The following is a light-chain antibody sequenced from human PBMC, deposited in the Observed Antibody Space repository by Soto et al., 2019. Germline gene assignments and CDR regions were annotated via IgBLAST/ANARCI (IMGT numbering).Light chain of an antibody. V-gene: IGLV1-51*01. J-gene: IGLJ2*01. CDR2: DNN. CDR1: SSNIGNNY. Sequence: QSVLTQPPSVSAAPGQTVTIFCSGSSSNIGNNYVSWYQQLPGTAPKLLIYDNNKRPSGIPDRFSGSKSGTSATLGITGRQTGDEADYYCGTWDSSLSAGVFGGGTKLTVL. CDR3: GTWDSSLSAGV.